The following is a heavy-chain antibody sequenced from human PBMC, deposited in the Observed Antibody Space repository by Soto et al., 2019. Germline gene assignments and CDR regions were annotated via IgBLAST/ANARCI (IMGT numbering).Heavy chain of an antibody. CDR1: GGTFKKYG. CDR2: IIPMYGIA. D-gene: IGHD1-1*01. Sequence: QVQLVQSGAEVKKPGSSVRVSCRTSGGTFKKYGFSWVRQAPGQGLEWMGGIIPMYGIANYGQIFQGRLTITADEATDTVYMDLTSLQSADTAVYYCAGEVGGTGFHLWGQGTQVTVSS. CDR3: AGEVGGTGFHL. V-gene: IGHV1-69*12. J-gene: IGHJ5*02.